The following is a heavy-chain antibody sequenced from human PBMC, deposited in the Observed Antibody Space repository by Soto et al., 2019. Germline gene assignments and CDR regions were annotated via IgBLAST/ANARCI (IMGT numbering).Heavy chain of an antibody. Sequence: XASLWLPCAVCGGRLNGYYWNWIRQPPGKGLEWIGEINHTVGTHYNPSLKSRVTMSVDTSKNQFSLRLSSVTAADTAIYYCATRTTVFGLLIPPFDPWGQGTQVTVPS. CDR3: ATRTTVFGLLIPPFDP. D-gene: IGHD3-3*01. J-gene: IGHJ5*02. V-gene: IGHV4-34*01. CDR1: GGRLNGYY. CDR2: INHTVGT.